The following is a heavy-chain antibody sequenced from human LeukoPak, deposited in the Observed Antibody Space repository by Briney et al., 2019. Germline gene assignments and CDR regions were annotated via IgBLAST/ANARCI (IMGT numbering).Heavy chain of an antibody. Sequence: PPGGSLRLSCAASGFTFSSYWMTWVRQAPEKGLEWVANIKQDGSEKYYVDSVKGRFTISRDDSKNTLYLQMNSLKTEDTAVYYCTTDRDYGEDYYYYYMDVWGKGTTVTVSS. D-gene: IGHD4-17*01. V-gene: IGHV3-7*03. CDR3: TTDRDYGEDYYYYYMDV. CDR2: IKQDGSEK. J-gene: IGHJ6*03. CDR1: GFTFSSYW.